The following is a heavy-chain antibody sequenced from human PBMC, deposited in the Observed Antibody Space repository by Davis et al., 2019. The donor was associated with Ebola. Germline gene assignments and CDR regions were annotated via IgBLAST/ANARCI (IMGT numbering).Heavy chain of an antibody. D-gene: IGHD1-26*01. J-gene: IGHJ4*02. CDR2: IQYDGSNK. V-gene: IGHV3-30*02. CDR3: AKDLGIVGASDLFDY. Sequence: PGGSLRLSCAASGFTFSSYGMHWVRQAPGKGLEWVTFIQYDGSNKYYADSVKGRFTISRDDSKNTLYLQMISLRAEDTAVYYCAKDLGIVGASDLFDYWGQGTLVTVSS. CDR1: GFTFSSYG.